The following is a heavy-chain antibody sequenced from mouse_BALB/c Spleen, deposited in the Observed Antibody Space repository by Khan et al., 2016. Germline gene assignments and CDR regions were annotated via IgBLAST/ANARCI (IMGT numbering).Heavy chain of an antibody. D-gene: IGHD1-1*01. CDR1: GYTFTNYG. V-gene: IGHV9-3*02. CDR2: INTNTGEP. CDR3: ANYYGSSYWYFDV. Sequence: QIQLVQSGPELKKPGETVKISCKASGYTFTNYGMNWVKQAPGKGLKWMGWINTNTGEPTYAEEFKGRFAFSLETSASTAYLQINNLKNEDTATYFCANYYGSSYWYFDVWGAVTTVTVSS. J-gene: IGHJ1*01.